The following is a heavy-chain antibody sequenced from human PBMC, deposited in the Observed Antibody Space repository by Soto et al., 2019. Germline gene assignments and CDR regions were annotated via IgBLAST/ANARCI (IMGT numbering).Heavy chain of an antibody. Sequence: ASVKVSCKASGYTFTSYGISWVRQAPGQGLEWMGWISAYNGNTNYAQKLQGRVTMTTDTSTSTAYMELRSLRSDDTAVYYCARRIEGYPNTSYFDSWGQGTLVTVSS. J-gene: IGHJ4*02. V-gene: IGHV1-18*01. CDR1: GYTFTSYG. CDR2: ISAYNGNT. D-gene: IGHD3-16*02. CDR3: ARRIEGYPNTSYFDS.